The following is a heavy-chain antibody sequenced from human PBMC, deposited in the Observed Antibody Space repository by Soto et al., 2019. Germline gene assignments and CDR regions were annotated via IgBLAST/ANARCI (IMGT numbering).Heavy chain of an antibody. CDR1: GFTFTSSA. CDR2: IVVGSGNT. V-gene: IGHV1-58*01. J-gene: IGHJ6*02. CDR3: AADIGSRQDYDILTGYPDDPYYYYGMDV. D-gene: IGHD3-9*01. Sequence: GASVKVSCKASGFTFTSSAVQWVRQARGQRLEWIGWIVVGSGNTNYAQKFQERVTITRDMSTSTAYMELSSLRSEDTAVYYCAADIGSRQDYDILTGYPDDPYYYYGMDVWGQGTTVTVSS.